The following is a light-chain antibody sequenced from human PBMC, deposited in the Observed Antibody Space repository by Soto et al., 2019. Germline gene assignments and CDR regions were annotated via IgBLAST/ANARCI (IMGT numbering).Light chain of an antibody. V-gene: IGLV2-8*01. CDR1: SSDIGAYDY. Sequence: QSVLTQPPSASGSPGQSVTISCTGTSSDIGAYDYVSWYQQHPGKAPKLMIYEVTKRPSGVPDRFSGSKSGNTASLTVSGLLAEDEADYYCSSYSSSSTWVFGGGTKLTVL. CDR2: EVT. J-gene: IGLJ3*02. CDR3: SSYSSSSTWV.